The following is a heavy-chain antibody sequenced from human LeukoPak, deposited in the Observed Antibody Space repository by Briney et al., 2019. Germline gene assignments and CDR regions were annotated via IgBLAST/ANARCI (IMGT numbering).Heavy chain of an antibody. J-gene: IGHJ6*03. Sequence: PGGSLRLSCAASGFTFSIYAMPWVGQAPGRGLEWVSGFSVSGGTTYYADSVKGRFTISRDNSKNTLYLQMNSLRVEDTAVYYCANGNRCTSPNCLGYYYFYMDVWGKGTTVTVSS. D-gene: IGHD2-8*01. CDR2: FSVSGGTT. CDR3: ANGNRCTSPNCLGYYYFYMDV. V-gene: IGHV3-23*01. CDR1: GFTFSIYA.